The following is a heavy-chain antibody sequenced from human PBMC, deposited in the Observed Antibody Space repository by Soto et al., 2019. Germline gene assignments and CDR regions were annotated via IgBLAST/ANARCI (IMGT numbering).Heavy chain of an antibody. CDR3: AKFTEYYYDSSGYKVPDY. CDR1: GFTFSSYA. Sequence: GGSLRLSCAASGFTFSSYAMSWVRQAPGKGLEWVSAISGSGGSTYYADSVQGRFTRSRDNSKDTLYLQMNSLRAEDTAVYYCAKFTEYYYDSSGYKVPDYWGQGTLVTVSS. D-gene: IGHD3-22*01. J-gene: IGHJ4*02. CDR2: ISGSGGST. V-gene: IGHV3-23*01.